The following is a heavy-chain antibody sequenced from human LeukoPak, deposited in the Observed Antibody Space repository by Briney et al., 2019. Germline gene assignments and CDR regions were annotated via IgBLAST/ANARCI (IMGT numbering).Heavy chain of an antibody. J-gene: IGHJ5*02. CDR1: GYSFTSYW. CDR3: ARRVGATGWFDP. CDR2: IDPSDSYT. V-gene: IGHV5-10-1*01. D-gene: IGHD1-26*01. Sequence: GESLKISCKGSGYSFTSYWISWVRQMPGKGLEWMGRIDPSDSYTNYSPSFQGHVTISADKSISTAYLQWSSLRASDTAMYYCARRVGATGWFDPWGQGTLVTVSS.